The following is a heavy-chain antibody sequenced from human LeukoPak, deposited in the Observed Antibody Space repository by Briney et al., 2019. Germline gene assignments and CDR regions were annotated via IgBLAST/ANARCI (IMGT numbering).Heavy chain of an antibody. D-gene: IGHD3-16*01. J-gene: IGHJ5*02. CDR1: GFSLSTSGMC. Sequence: SGPALVKPTQTLTLTCTFSGFSLSTSGMCVSWIRQPPGKALEWLARIDWDDDKYYSTSLKTRLTISKDTSKNQVVLTMTNMDPVDTATYYCARSVAGGVSGINNWFDPWGQGTLVTVSS. V-gene: IGHV2-70*11. CDR2: IDWDDDK. CDR3: ARSVAGGVSGINNWFDP.